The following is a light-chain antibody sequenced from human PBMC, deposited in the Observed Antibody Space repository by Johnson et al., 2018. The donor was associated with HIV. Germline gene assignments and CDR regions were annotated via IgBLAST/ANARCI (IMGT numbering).Light chain of an antibody. CDR2: ENT. CDR3: ATWDSSMSAV. Sequence: QSVLTQPPSVSAAPGQKVTISCSGSSSNIGNNYVSWYRQLPGTAPKLLIYENTQRPSGIPDRFSGSKSGASATLGITGLQTGDEADYYCATWDSSMSAVFGSGTKVTVL. J-gene: IGLJ1*01. V-gene: IGLV1-51*02. CDR1: SSNIGNNY.